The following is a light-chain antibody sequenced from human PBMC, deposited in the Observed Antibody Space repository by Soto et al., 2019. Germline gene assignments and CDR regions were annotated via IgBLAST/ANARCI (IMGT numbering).Light chain of an antibody. Sequence: AIQMTQSPSSLSASVGDRVTITCRASQGITNDLGWYQQKPGKTPTLLIYSASTLQSGVPSRFSGSGSGTDFTLTISRLQPEDFATYYCLQYYNYPQTFGQGTKV. CDR2: SAS. CDR3: LQYYNYPQT. J-gene: IGKJ1*01. CDR1: QGITND. V-gene: IGKV1-6*01.